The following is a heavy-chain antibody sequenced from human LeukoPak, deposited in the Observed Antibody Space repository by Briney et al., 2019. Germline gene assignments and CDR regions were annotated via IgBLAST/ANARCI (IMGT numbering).Heavy chain of an antibody. CDR3: AKDERRTYDSSVYPDS. J-gene: IGHJ4*02. Sequence: GGSLRLSCAASGFTFSSFAMSWVRQAPGKGLEWVSSISGSGRSTYFADSVRGRFTISRDNSKNTLFLQMKGLRAEDTAVYYCAKDERRTYDSSVYPDSWGQGTLDTVSS. CDR1: GFTFSSFA. V-gene: IGHV3-23*01. CDR2: ISGSGRST. D-gene: IGHD3-22*01.